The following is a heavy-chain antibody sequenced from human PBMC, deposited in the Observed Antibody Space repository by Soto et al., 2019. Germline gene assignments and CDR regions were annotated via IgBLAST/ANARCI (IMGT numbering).Heavy chain of an antibody. V-gene: IGHV1-69*02. D-gene: IGHD3-22*01. CDR1: GGTFSADP. Sequence: QVQLVQSGAEVKKPGSSVKVSCKTSGGTFSADPFNWVRQAPGQGLEWLRRIIPILDITDYSQNFQGRVTITADKSTNAAYMEPTSLRSEDTAMYFCAKGADSSGSESAFDLWGQGTLSTVSS. CDR3: AKGADSSGSESAFDL. J-gene: IGHJ3*01. CDR2: IIPILDIT.